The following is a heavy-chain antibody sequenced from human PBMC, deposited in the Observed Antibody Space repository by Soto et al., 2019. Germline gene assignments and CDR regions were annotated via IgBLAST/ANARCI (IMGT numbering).Heavy chain of an antibody. CDR3: AKDRPSGSRPYYYGMDV. J-gene: IGHJ6*02. CDR2: ISYDGSNK. CDR1: GFTFSSYG. D-gene: IGHD1-26*01. Sequence: PGGSLRLSCAASGFTFSSYGMHWVRQAPGKGLEWVAVISYDGSNKYYADTVKGRFTISRDNSKNKLYLQMNSLRAEDTVVYYFAKDRPSGSRPYYYGMDVWGQGTTVTVSS. V-gene: IGHV3-30*18.